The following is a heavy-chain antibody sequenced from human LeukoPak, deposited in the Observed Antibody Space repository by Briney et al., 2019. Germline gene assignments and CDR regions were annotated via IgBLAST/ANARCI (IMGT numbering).Heavy chain of an antibody. V-gene: IGHV3-23*01. J-gene: IGHJ4*02. CDR2: ISGCGGST. D-gene: IGHD6-25*01. Sequence: GGSLRLSCAASGFTFSSYAMNWVRQAPGKGLEWVSGISGCGGSTYYADFVKGRFTISRGNSKNTLYLDMNSLRAEDTAVYYCAKSVCSGLDCEFDYWGQGTLVTVSS. CDR3: AKSVCSGLDCEFDY. CDR1: GFTFSSYA.